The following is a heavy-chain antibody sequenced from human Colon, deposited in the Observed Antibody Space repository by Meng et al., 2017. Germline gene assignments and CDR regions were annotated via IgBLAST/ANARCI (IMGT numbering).Heavy chain of an antibody. J-gene: IGHJ4*02. CDR1: GGSISTYY. Sequence: QVQLQESGPGPVKPSATLSPTCAVSGGSISTYYWSWIRQPPGKGLEWIGNNYYSGSTNYNPSLASRVTISVDSSKNQFSLKLSSVTAADTAVYYCARHQNGGTYPLDYWGQGTLVTVSS. V-gene: IGHV4-59*08. CDR2: NYYSGST. CDR3: ARHQNGGTYPLDY. D-gene: IGHD3-16*02.